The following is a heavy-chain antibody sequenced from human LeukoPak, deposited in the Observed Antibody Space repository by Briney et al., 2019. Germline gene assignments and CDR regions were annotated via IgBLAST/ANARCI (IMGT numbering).Heavy chain of an antibody. CDR2: IGTAGDT. Sequence: GGSLRLSCAASGFTFSSYDMHWVRQATGKGLEWVSAIGTAGDTYYPGPVKGRFTISRENAKNSLYLQMNSLRAGDTAVYYCARGTFGGVIVTGPGDYWGQGTLVTVSS. D-gene: IGHD3-16*02. J-gene: IGHJ4*02. CDR1: GFTFSSYD. V-gene: IGHV3-13*01. CDR3: ARGTFGGVIVTGPGDY.